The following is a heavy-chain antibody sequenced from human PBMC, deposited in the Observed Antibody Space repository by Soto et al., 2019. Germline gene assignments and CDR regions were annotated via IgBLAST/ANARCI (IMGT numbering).Heavy chain of an antibody. J-gene: IGHJ5*02. Sequence: SETLSLTCAVYGGSFSGYYWSWIRQPPGKGLEWIGEINHSGSTNYNPSLKSRVTISVDTSKNQFSLKLCSVTAADTAVYYCGRGRIVVVPAAIKNWFDPWGQGTLVTVSS. CDR1: GGSFSGYY. CDR2: INHSGST. CDR3: GRGRIVVVPAAIKNWFDP. D-gene: IGHD2-2*01. V-gene: IGHV4-34*01.